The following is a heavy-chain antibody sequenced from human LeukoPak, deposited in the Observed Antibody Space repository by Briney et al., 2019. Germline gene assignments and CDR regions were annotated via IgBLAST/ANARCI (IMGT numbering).Heavy chain of an antibody. V-gene: IGHV3-30*18. Sequence: GGSLLLSCAASGFTFSSYGMHWVRQAPGKGLEWVAVIAYDGSNKYYADSVKGRFTISRDNSKNTVYLQMNSPRAEDTAVYHCAKDRWLGDLDYGMDVWGKGTTVTVSS. CDR1: GFTFSSYG. CDR3: AKDRWLGDLDYGMDV. CDR2: IAYDGSNK. D-gene: IGHD3-10*01. J-gene: IGHJ6*04.